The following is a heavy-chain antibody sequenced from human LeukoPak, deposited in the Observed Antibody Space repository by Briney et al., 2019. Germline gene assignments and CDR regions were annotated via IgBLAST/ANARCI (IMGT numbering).Heavy chain of an antibody. Sequence: GGSLRLSCAASGIIVSSNYLSWVRQAPGKGLEWVSAIYREGTPYYTDSVKGRFTISRDNSKNTTYLQMNSLRAEDTAVYYCVTQVDATTIFDYWGQGTLVTVSS. CDR1: GIIVSSNY. J-gene: IGHJ4*02. V-gene: IGHV3-66*02. CDR2: IYREGTP. CDR3: VTQVDATTIFDY. D-gene: IGHD5-24*01.